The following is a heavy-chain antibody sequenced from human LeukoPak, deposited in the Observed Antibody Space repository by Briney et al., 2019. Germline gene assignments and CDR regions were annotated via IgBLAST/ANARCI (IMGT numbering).Heavy chain of an antibody. CDR2: IYYSGST. V-gene: IGHV4-39*01. CDR1: GGSISSSSYY. Sequence: PSETLSLTCTVSGGSISSSSYYWGWIRQPPGKGLEWIGSIYYSGSTYYNPSLKSRVTISVDTSKNQFSLKLSSVTAADTAVYYCARHWHYYDSSSSPDAFAIWGQGTMVTVSS. J-gene: IGHJ3*02. CDR3: ARHWHYYDSSSSPDAFAI. D-gene: IGHD3-22*01.